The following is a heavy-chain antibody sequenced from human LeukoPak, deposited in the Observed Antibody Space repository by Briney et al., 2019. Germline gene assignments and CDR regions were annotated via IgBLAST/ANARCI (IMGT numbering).Heavy chain of an antibody. V-gene: IGHV3-23*01. Sequence: GGSLRLSCAASGFTFSSSSISWVRQAPGKGLEWVSAITDAVGSTHYADSVKGRFTIPSDNSKNTVYLQMNSLRPEDMAVYYCAKEIFSGLLYIDYWGQGTLVTVSS. CDR3: AKEIFSGLLYIDY. D-gene: IGHD5-12*01. CDR2: ITDAVGST. CDR1: GFTFSSSS. J-gene: IGHJ4*02.